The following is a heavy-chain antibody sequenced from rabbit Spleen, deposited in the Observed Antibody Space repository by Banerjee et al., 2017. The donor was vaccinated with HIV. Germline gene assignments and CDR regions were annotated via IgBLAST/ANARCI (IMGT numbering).Heavy chain of an antibody. J-gene: IGHJ6*01. Sequence: QSLEESGGDLVKPGASLTLTCSASGVSFSSNYYMCWVRQAPGKGLEWIACINAVTGKAVYASWAKGRFTISKTSSTTVTLQMTGLAAADTATYFCARVRVDWDGGGAILWGPGTLVTVS. CDR1: GVSFSSNYY. V-gene: IGHV1S40*01. CDR2: INAVTGKA. D-gene: IGHD4-2*01. CDR3: ARVRVDWDGGGAIL.